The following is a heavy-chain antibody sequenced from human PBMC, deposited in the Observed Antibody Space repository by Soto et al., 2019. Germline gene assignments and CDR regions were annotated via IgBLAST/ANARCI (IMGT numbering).Heavy chain of an antibody. CDR2: IYYSGST. J-gene: IGHJ4*02. D-gene: IGHD6-19*01. CDR3: SAGGGSYSSGWWKVDY. V-gene: IGHV4-39*01. Sequence: QLQLQESGPGLVKPSETLSLTCTVSGGSISSSSYYWGWIRQPPGKGLEWIGSIYYSGSTYYNPSLKSRVSISIDTSKKLFSRELSSVTAPDTGVYYCSAGGGSYSSGWWKVDYWGQGTLVTVSS. CDR1: GGSISSSSYY.